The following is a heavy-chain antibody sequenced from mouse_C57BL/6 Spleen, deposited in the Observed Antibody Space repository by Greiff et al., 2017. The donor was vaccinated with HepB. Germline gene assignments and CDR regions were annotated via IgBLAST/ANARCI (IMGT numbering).Heavy chain of an antibody. D-gene: IGHD1-1*01. J-gene: IGHJ3*01. CDR3: TFGSSYRAY. Sequence: EVKLQQSGAELVRPGASVKLSCTASGFNIKDDYMHWVKQRPEQGLEWIGWIDPENGDTEYASKFQGKATITADTSSNTAYLQLSSLTSEDTAVYYCTFGSSYRAYWGQGTLVTVSA. CDR1: GFNIKDDY. V-gene: IGHV14-4*01. CDR2: IDPENGDT.